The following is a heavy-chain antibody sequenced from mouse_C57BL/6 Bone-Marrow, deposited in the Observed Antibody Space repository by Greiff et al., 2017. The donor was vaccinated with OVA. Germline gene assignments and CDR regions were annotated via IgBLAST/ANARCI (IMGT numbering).Heavy chain of an antibody. CDR2: IWTGGGT. V-gene: IGHV2-9-1*01. Sequence: VKLMESEPGLVAPSQSLSIPCTVSGFSLTSYAISWVRQPPGKGLEWLGVIWTGGGTNYNSALKSRLSISKDNSKSQVFLKMNSLQTDDTARYYCARIPDGYYSAWFAYWGQGTLVTVSA. CDR1: GFSLTSYA. J-gene: IGHJ3*01. CDR3: ARIPDGYYSAWFAY. D-gene: IGHD2-3*01.